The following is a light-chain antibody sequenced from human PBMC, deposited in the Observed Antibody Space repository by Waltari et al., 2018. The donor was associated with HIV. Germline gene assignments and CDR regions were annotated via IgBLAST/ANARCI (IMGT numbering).Light chain of an antibody. Sequence: DIQMTQSPSPLSASVGDRVTISCRASRPVFTDLNWYQQKHGEAPKVLISGAFNLRNGVPPRFVGSGSGTGFTLVINGLQPEDFAIYFCQQSYNSPYTFGQGTKLEIK. CDR2: GAF. CDR1: RPVFTD. V-gene: IGKV1-39*01. J-gene: IGKJ2*01. CDR3: QQSYNSPYT.